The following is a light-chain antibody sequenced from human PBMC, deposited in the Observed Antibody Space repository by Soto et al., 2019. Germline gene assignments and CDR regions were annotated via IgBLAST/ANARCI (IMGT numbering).Light chain of an antibody. Sequence: QSALTQPPSASGSPGQSVTISCTGTSSDVGGYSYVSWYQQHPGKAPKLMIYEVSERPSGVSDRFSGSKSGNTASLTVSGLQADDGADYYCSSYAGRNKYVFGTGTKLTVL. CDR3: SSYAGRNKYV. CDR2: EVS. V-gene: IGLV2-8*01. CDR1: SSDVGGYSY. J-gene: IGLJ1*01.